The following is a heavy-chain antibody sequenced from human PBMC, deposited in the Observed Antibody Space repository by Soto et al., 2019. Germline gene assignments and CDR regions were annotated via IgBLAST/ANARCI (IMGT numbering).Heavy chain of an antibody. CDR1: GGTFSSYA. J-gene: IGHJ5*02. Sequence: QVQLVQSGAEVKKPGSSVKVSCKASGGTFSSYAITWVRQAPGQGLEWMGGIIPILGTADYAQKFQGRVTSPADESTSTAYMELSRLRSEDTAVYYGARDRGPSCGYYPYWFAPWGQGTLVTVSS. V-gene: IGHV1-69*11. D-gene: IGHD3-22*01. CDR2: IIPILGTA. CDR3: ARDRGPSCGYYPYWFAP.